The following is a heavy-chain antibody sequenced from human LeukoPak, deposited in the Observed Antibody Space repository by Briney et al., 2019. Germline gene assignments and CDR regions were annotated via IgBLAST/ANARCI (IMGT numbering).Heavy chain of an antibody. D-gene: IGHD5-18*01. CDR3: AKNGWVQLWLYYFDY. CDR2: ISSSSSTI. J-gene: IGHJ4*02. CDR1: GFTFSSYS. V-gene: IGHV3-48*04. Sequence: PGGSLRLSCAASGFTFSSYSMNWVRQAPGKGLEWVSYISSSSSTIYYAGSVKGRFTISRDNAKNSLYLQMNSLRAEDTAVYYCAKNGWVQLWLYYFDYWGQGTLVTVSS.